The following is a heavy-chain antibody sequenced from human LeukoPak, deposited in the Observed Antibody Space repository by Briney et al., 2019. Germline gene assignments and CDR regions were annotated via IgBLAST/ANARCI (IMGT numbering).Heavy chain of an antibody. CDR3: ARVVDTAMANYGMDV. V-gene: IGHV3-21*04. J-gene: IGHJ6*04. CDR1: GFTCSSYS. CDR2: ISSSSSYI. D-gene: IGHD5-18*01. Sequence: GGSLRLSCAASGFTCSSYSMNWVRQDPGKGLEWVSSISSSSSYIYYADSVKGRFTISRDDAKNSLYLQMNSLRAEDTAVYYCARVVDTAMANYGMDVWGKGTTVTVSS.